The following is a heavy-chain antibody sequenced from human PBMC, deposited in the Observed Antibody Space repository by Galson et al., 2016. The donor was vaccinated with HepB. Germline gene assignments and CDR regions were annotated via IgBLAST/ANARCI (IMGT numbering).Heavy chain of an antibody. Sequence: SVKVSCKVSGYTFIDYYMHWVRQAPGQGLEWMGWVNPNNGITRYAQTFQGRVTMTRDTSITTACMELSSLTSDDTAVYYCAREWNDWSFDLWGRGTLVTVSS. CDR3: AREWNDWSFDL. D-gene: IGHD1-1*01. V-gene: IGHV1-2*02. J-gene: IGHJ2*01. CDR1: GYTFIDYY. CDR2: VNPNNGIT.